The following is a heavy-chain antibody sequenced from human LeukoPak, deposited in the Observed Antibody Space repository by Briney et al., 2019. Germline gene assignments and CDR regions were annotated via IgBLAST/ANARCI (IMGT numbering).Heavy chain of an antibody. D-gene: IGHD2-15*01. CDR2: INPNSGGT. J-gene: IGHJ5*02. Sequence: ASVKVSCKASGYTFTGYYMHWVRQAPGQGLEWMGWINPNSGGTNYAQKFQGRVTMTRDTSISTAYMELSRLRSDDTAVYYCAREGDVVVVAANNWFDPWGQGTLVTVSS. CDR3: AREGDVVVVAANNWFDP. V-gene: IGHV1-2*02. CDR1: GYTFTGYY.